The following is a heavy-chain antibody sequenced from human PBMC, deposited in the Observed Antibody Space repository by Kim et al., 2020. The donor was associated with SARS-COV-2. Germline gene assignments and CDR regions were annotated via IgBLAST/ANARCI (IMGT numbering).Heavy chain of an antibody. J-gene: IGHJ5*02. D-gene: IGHD2-2*01. CDR2: INHSGST. V-gene: IGHV4-34*01. Sequence: SETLSLTCVVYGGSFSGSYWSWIRQPPGKGLEWIGEINHSGSTNYNPSLKSRVTISVDTSKNQFSLKLSSVTAADTAVYYCARGYCSSTSCLGWFDPWGQGTLVTVSS. CDR1: GGSFSGSY. CDR3: ARGYCSSTSCLGWFDP.